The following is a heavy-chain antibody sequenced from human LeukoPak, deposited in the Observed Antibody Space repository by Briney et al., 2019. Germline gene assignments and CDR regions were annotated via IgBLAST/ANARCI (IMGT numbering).Heavy chain of an antibody. CDR1: GGSISSYY. J-gene: IGHJ4*02. CDR3: ARELTGYSSGMFDY. D-gene: IGHD6-19*01. Sequence: PSETLSLTCTVSGGSISSYYWSWIRQPPGKGLEWIGYIYYSGSTNYNPSLKGRVTISVDTSKNQFSLKLSSVTAADTAVYYCARELTGYSSGMFDYWGQGTLVTVSS. V-gene: IGHV4-59*01. CDR2: IYYSGST.